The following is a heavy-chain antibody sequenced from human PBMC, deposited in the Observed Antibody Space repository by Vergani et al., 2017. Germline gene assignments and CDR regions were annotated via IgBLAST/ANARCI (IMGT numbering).Heavy chain of an antibody. CDR2: IWYDGSNK. CDR1: GFTFSSYG. Sequence: QVQLVESGGGVVQPGRSLRLSCAASGFTFSSYGMHWVRQAPGKGLEWVAVIWYDGSNKYYADSVKGRFTISRDNSKNTLYLQMNSLRAEDTAVYYGAREGSGSGYYFDYWGQGTLVTVSS. CDR3: AREGSGSGYYFDY. D-gene: IGHD3-22*01. V-gene: IGHV3-33*01. J-gene: IGHJ4*02.